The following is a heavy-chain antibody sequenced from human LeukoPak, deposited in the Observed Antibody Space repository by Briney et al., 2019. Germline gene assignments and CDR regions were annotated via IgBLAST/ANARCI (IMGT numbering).Heavy chain of an antibody. D-gene: IGHD3-22*01. CDR1: GGSFSGYY. CDR3: ARGITTQDY. V-gene: IGHV4-34*01. CDR2: INHSGST. Sequence: SETLSLTCAVYGGSFSGYYWSWIRQPPGKGLEWIGEINHSGSTNYNPSLKSRDTISVDTSKNQFSLKLSSVTAADTAVYYCARGITTQDYWGQGTLVTVSS. J-gene: IGHJ4*02.